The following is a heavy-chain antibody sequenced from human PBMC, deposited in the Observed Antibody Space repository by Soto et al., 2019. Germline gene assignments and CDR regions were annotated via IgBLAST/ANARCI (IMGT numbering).Heavy chain of an antibody. J-gene: IGHJ6*02. D-gene: IGHD6-19*01. CDR1: GFTFSSYG. V-gene: IGHV3-30*03. CDR3: ARDFEAVAGTWVYYYYGMDV. Sequence: PGGSLRLSCAASGFTFSSYGMHWVRQAPGKGLELVAVISYDGSNKYYADSVKGRFTISRDNSKNTLYLQMNSLRAEDTAVYYCARDFEAVAGTWVYYYYGMDVWGQGTTVTVSS. CDR2: ISYDGSNK.